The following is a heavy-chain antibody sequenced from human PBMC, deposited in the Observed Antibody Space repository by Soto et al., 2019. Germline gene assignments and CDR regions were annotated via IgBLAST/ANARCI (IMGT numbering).Heavy chain of an antibody. CDR3: ARGGVRIAARPLSDYGMDV. J-gene: IGHJ6*02. V-gene: IGHV3-33*01. CDR2: IWYDGSNK. Sequence: QVQLVESGGGVVQPGRSLRLSCAASGFTFSSYGMHWVRQAPGKGLEWVAVIWYDGSNKYYADSVKGRFTISRDNSKNTLYLQMNSLRAEDTAVYYCARGGVRIAARPLSDYGMDVWGQGTTVTVSS. CDR1: GFTFSSYG. D-gene: IGHD6-6*01.